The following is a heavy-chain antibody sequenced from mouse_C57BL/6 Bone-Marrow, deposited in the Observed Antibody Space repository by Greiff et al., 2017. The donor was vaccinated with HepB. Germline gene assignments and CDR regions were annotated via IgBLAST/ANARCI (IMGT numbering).Heavy chain of an antibody. CDR2: INPNYGTT. J-gene: IGHJ2*01. Sequence: EVKLMESGPELVKPGASVKISCKASGYSFTDYNMNWVKQSNGKSLEWIGVINPNYGTTSYNQKFKGKATLTVDQSSSTAYMQLNSLTSEDSAVYYCARGPRLGYYGSSFYFDYWGQGTTLTVSS. CDR1: GYSFTDYN. V-gene: IGHV1-39*01. CDR3: ARGPRLGYYGSSFYFDY. D-gene: IGHD1-1*01.